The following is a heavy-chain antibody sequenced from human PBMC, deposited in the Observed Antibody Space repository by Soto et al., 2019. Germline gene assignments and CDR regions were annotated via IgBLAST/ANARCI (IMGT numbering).Heavy chain of an antibody. J-gene: IGHJ6*02. V-gene: IGHV1-46*01. Sequence: ASVKLSCKASGYTFTSYYMHCVRQAPKQGLEWMGIINPSGGSTSYAQKFQGRVTMTRDTSTSTVYMELSSLRSEDTAVYYCARDHDVRGYSYGSDNYYYYYGMDVWGQGTTVTVSS. CDR1: GYTFTSYY. CDR3: ARDHDVRGYSYGSDNYYYYYGMDV. D-gene: IGHD5-18*01. CDR2: INPSGGST.